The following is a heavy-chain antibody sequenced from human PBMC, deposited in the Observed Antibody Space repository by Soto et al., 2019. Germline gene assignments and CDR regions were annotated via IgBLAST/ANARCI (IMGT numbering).Heavy chain of an antibody. J-gene: IGHJ5*02. CDR3: TRDQGGSYDSWFDP. V-gene: IGHV3-21*01. D-gene: IGHD1-26*01. Sequence: EVQVVESGGGLVQPGGSLRLSCSFTFSMYSMNWVRQAPGKGLEWVASISSGGTYIKYADSVKGRFTISRDNAKNSVALQMNSLTVHDTAVYFCTRDQGGSYDSWFDPWGQGTLVTVSS. CDR2: ISSGGTYI. CDR1: FTFSMYS.